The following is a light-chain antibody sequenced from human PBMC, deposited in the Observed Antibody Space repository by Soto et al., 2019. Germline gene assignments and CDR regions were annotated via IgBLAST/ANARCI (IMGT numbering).Light chain of an antibody. J-gene: IGKJ4*01. Sequence: ETVMTQSPATLSVSPGERATISCRASQTLSTNLAWYQQIPGQAPRLLIYGASTRATGIPARFSGSGSGTEFTLSISSLQSEDFAVYFCQQYSHWPLTFGGGTKVDIK. CDR1: QTLSTN. CDR3: QQYSHWPLT. V-gene: IGKV3-15*01. CDR2: GAS.